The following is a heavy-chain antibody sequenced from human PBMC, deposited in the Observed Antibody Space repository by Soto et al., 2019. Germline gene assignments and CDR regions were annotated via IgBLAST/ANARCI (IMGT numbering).Heavy chain of an antibody. Sequence: SETLSLTCTVSGGPVSSSLYFWNWIRQSPGKGLEWIGYISDSETTNYNPSLKSLVAITLDRSKNHFSLRLTSVTAADSAVYYCARDNYGGMLDFWGPGTLVTVSS. J-gene: IGHJ4*02. D-gene: IGHD4-17*01. CDR1: GGPVSSSLYF. CDR3: ARDNYGGMLDF. CDR2: ISDSETT. V-gene: IGHV4-61*03.